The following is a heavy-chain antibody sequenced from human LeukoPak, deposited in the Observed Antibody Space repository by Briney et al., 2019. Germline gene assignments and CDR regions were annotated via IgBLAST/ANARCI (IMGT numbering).Heavy chain of an antibody. J-gene: IGHJ4*02. V-gene: IGHV4-30-2*01. D-gene: IGHD3-9*01. CDR3: ARAPTYYDILTGYYAPHFDY. CDR1: GGSISGGGYS. Sequence: SQTLSLTCAVSGGSISGGGYSWSWIRQPPGKGLEWIGYIYHSGSTYYNPSLKSRVTISVDRSKNQFSLKLSSVTAADTAVYYCARAPTYYDILTGYYAPHFDYWGQGTLVTVSS. CDR2: IYHSGST.